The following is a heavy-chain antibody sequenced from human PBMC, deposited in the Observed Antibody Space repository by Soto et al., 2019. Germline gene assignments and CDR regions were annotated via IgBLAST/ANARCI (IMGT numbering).Heavy chain of an antibody. CDR1: GFSFTSYC. CDR2: INTDGSST. V-gene: IGHV3-74*01. Sequence: EVQLVESGGGLVQPGGSLRLSCAASGFSFTSYCMHWVRQAPGKGLVWVSRINTDGSSTSYADSVKGRFTISRDNAKNTLFLQMNSLRAEDTAIYYCAKMELNTTGLFHWGQGTLVSVSS. CDR3: AKMELNTTGLFH. D-gene: IGHD1-26*01. J-gene: IGHJ4*02.